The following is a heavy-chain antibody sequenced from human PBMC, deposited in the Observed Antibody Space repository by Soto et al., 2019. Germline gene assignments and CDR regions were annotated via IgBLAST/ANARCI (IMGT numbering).Heavy chain of an antibody. CDR2: IWYDGSNK. D-gene: IGHD6-6*01. Sequence: QVQLVESGGGVVQPGRSLRLSCAASGFTFSSYGMHWVRQAPGKGLEWVAVIWYDGSNKYYADSVKGRFTISRDNSKNTLYLQMNSLRAEDTAVYYCARNPTYAEAARPEEYYYYYMDVWGKGTTVTVSS. V-gene: IGHV3-33*01. CDR1: GFTFSSYG. CDR3: ARNPTYAEAARPEEYYYYYMDV. J-gene: IGHJ6*03.